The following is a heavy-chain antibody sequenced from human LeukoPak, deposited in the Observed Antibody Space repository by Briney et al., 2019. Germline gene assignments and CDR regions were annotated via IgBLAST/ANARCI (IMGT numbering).Heavy chain of an antibody. CDR3: ARDPYYYDSSGYYLDY. Sequence: ASVKVSCKASGYTFTSYYMHWVRQAPGQGLEWMGIINPSGGSTSYAQKFQGRVTMTRDTSTSTVYMELSSLSSEDTAVYYCARDPYYYDSSGYYLDYWGQGTLVTVSS. CDR1: GYTFTSYY. D-gene: IGHD3-22*01. CDR2: INPSGGST. J-gene: IGHJ4*02. V-gene: IGHV1-46*01.